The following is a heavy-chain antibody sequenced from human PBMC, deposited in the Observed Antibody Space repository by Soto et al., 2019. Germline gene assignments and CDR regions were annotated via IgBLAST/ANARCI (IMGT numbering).Heavy chain of an antibody. J-gene: IGHJ5*02. CDR2: IYWDDDK. Sequence: QITLKESGPTLVKPTQTLTLTCTFSGFSLSTSGVGVGWIRQPPGKALEWLALIYWDDDKRYSPSLKSRLTITKDTSKNQVVLTMTNMDPVDTATYYCAHSSYIMVRERNWFDPWGQGTLVTVSS. CDR3: AHSSYIMVRERNWFDP. CDR1: GFSLSTSGVG. V-gene: IGHV2-5*02. D-gene: IGHD3-10*01.